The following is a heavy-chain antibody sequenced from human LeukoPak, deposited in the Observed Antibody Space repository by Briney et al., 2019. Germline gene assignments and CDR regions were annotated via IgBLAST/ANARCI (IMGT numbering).Heavy chain of an antibody. CDR3: AKDIVGGVFMGSFDY. J-gene: IGHJ4*02. V-gene: IGHV3-9*01. Sequence: TGGSLRPSCAASGFTFDDYAMHWVRQAPGKGMEWVSGISWNSGSIGYADSVKGRFTISRDNAKNSLCLQMNSLRAEDTALYYCAKDIVGGVFMGSFDYWGQGTLVTVSS. CDR1: GFTFDDYA. D-gene: IGHD1-26*01. CDR2: ISWNSGSI.